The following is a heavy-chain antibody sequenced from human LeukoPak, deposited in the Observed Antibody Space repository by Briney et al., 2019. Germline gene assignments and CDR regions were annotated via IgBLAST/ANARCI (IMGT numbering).Heavy chain of an antibody. CDR2: THPRDSDI. D-gene: IGHD3-16*02. Sequence: GESLKISCKGSGYRFTTYWLAWVRQMPGKGLEWMAITHPRDSDIRYSPPFQGQVTISADKSISTAYLQWNSLKASDTAIYYCARMIGLGEVSPYFDYWGQGSLVTVSS. V-gene: IGHV5-51*01. J-gene: IGHJ4*02. CDR3: ARMIGLGEVSPYFDY. CDR1: GYRFTTYW.